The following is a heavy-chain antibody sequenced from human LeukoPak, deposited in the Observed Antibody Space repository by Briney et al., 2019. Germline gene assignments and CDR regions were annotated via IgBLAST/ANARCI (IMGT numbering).Heavy chain of an antibody. CDR2: IYSGGNT. CDR1: GFIVSSNY. CDR3: AKEFNRGLPDY. D-gene: IGHD2-21*01. V-gene: IGHV3-53*05. Sequence: GGSLRLSCAASGFIVSSNYMTWVRQAPGKGLEWVSIIYSGGNTYYADSVKGRFTISRDNSKNTLYLQMSSLRAEDTAVYYCAKEFNRGLPDYWGQGTLVTVPS. J-gene: IGHJ4*02.